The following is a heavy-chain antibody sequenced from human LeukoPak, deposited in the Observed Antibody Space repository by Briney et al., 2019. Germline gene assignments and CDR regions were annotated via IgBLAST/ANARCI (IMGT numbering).Heavy chain of an antibody. Sequence: SYTLSLTRTVCRGSISRSSYHWGWIRQPPGETLEWMGSLYYSGRPYHHPSHKCRLTVSVHTPQHDFSLTLRSVTSVDTRVLFCECISIIVVPAYFHHWGQGTLVTVSS. D-gene: IGHD2-2*01. CDR2: LYYSGRP. CDR3: ECISIIVVPAYFHH. V-gene: IGHV4-39*01. J-gene: IGHJ1*01. CDR1: RGSISRSSYH.